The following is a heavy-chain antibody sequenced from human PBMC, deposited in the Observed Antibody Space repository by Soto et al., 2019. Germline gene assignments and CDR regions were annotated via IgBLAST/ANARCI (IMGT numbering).Heavy chain of an antibody. V-gene: IGHV4-59*01. Sequence: SETLSLTCTVSGGSISSYYWSWIRQPPGKGLEWIGYIYYSGSTNYNPSLKSRVTISVDTSKNQFSLKLSSVTAADTAVYYCAHRRGISYYFFDYWGPGTLVTVSS. CDR1: GGSISSYY. CDR3: AHRRGISYYFFDY. D-gene: IGHD2-15*01. CDR2: IYYSGST. J-gene: IGHJ4*02.